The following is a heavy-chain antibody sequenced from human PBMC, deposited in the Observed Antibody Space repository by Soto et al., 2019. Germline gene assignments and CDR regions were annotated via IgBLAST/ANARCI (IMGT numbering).Heavy chain of an antibody. CDR1: GYTFTGYY. CDR3: ARAGYSGYDKNENYYYYYGMDV. Sequence: GASVKVSCKASGYTFTGYYMHWVRQAPGQGLEWMGWINPNSGGTNYAQKFQGRVTMTRDTSISTAYMELSRLRSDDTAVYYCARAGYSGYDKNENYYYYYGMDVRGQGTTVTVSS. V-gene: IGHV1-2*02. D-gene: IGHD5-12*01. CDR2: INPNSGGT. J-gene: IGHJ6*02.